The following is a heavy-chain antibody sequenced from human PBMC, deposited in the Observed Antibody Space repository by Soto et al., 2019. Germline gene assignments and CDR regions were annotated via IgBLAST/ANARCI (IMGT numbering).Heavy chain of an antibody. CDR1: GFTFSSYA. D-gene: IGHD6-13*01. V-gene: IGHV3-23*01. CDR2: ISGSGGST. CDR3: AKASIAAAGYPDYHYGMDV. Sequence: GGSLRLSCAASGFTFSSYAMSWVRQAPGKGLEWVSAISGSGGSTYYADSVKGRFTISRDNSKNTLYLQMNSLRAEDTAVYYCAKASIAAAGYPDYHYGMDVWGQGTTVTVSS. J-gene: IGHJ6*02.